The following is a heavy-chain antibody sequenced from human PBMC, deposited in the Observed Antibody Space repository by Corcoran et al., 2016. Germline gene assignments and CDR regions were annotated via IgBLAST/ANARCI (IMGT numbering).Heavy chain of an antibody. CDR3: AREGVRGVVRASGWFDP. J-gene: IGHJ5*02. Sequence: QVQLVQSGAEVKKPGSSVKVSCKASGGTFSSYAISWVRQAPGQGLEWMGGIIPIFGTANYAQKFQGRVTITADEATSTAYRELSSRRSEDTAVYYCAREGVRGVVRASGWFDPWGQGTLVTVSS. D-gene: IGHD3-10*01. V-gene: IGHV1-69*01. CDR2: IIPIFGTA. CDR1: GGTFSSYA.